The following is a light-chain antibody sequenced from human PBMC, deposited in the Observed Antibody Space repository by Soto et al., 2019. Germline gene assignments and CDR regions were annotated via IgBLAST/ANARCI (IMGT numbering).Light chain of an antibody. V-gene: IGKV3-15*01. CDR1: QSVSRS. Sequence: EIVMTQSPATLSVSPGERATLSCRASQSVSRSLAWYQQKPGQAPRLLIYGASTRATGIPARFSGSGSGTEFTLTISGLQSEDFAVYYCQQYNNWWTFGQGTKVDIK. CDR3: QQYNNWWT. CDR2: GAS. J-gene: IGKJ1*01.